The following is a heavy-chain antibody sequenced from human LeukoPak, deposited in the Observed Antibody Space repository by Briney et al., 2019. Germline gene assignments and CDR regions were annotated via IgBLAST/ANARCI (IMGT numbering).Heavy chain of an antibody. Sequence: ASVKVSCKASGYTFTSYYMHWVRQAPGQGLEWMGIINPSGGSTSYAQKFQGRVTMTRDTSTSTVYMELSSLRSEDTAVYYCARLGLGYCSSTSCYTDYYYGMDVWGQGTTVTVSS. V-gene: IGHV1-46*01. CDR2: INPSGGST. J-gene: IGHJ6*02. CDR1: GYTFTSYY. CDR3: ARLGLGYCSSTSCYTDYYYGMDV. D-gene: IGHD2-2*02.